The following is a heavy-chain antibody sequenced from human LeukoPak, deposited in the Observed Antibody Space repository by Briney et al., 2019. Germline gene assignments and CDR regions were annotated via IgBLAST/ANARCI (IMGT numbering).Heavy chain of an antibody. D-gene: IGHD2-15*01. J-gene: IGHJ4*02. CDR1: GYTLTELS. CDR2: FDPEDGET. CDR3: ATFSHCSGGSCYLPFDY. Sequence: ASVKVSCKVSGYTLTELSMHWVRQAPGKGLEWMGGFDPEDGETIYAQKFQGRVTMTEDTSTDTAYMELSGLRSEDTAVYYCATFSHCSGGSCYLPFDYWGQGTLVTVSS. V-gene: IGHV1-24*01.